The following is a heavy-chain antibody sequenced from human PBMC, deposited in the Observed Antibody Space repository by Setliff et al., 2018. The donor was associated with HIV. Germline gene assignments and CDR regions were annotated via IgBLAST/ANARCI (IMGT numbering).Heavy chain of an antibody. J-gene: IGHJ4*02. CDR2: IYTSGST. CDR3: ATRGWIEGREVDY. Sequence: SETLSLTCTVSVGSVSSGNHYWSWIRQPAGKGLEWIGRIYTSGSTNYNPSLKSRVTISVDTSRNQFSLGLNSVTAADTAVYYRATRGWIEGREVDYWGQGTLVTVSS. CDR1: VGSVSSGNHY. V-gene: IGHV4-61*02. D-gene: IGHD2-2*03.